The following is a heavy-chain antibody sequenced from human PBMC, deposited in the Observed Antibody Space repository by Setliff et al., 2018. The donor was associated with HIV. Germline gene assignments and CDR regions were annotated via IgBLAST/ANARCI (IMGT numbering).Heavy chain of an antibody. J-gene: IGHJ5*02. V-gene: IGHV1-2*06. D-gene: IGHD3-10*01. CDR1: GYTFIAYY. Sequence: ASVKVSCKASGYTFIAYYIHWVRQAPGQRLVWMGQINPKSGDTDYAQKFQGRVTLTRDTSITTTYMELSSLSSDDTAVYYCARTASVTMIRGSLRPWGQGTLVTVSS. CDR3: ARTASVTMIRGSLRP. CDR2: INPKSGDT.